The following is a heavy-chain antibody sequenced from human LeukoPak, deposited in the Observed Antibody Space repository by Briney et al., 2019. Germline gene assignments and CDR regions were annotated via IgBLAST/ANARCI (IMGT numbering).Heavy chain of an antibody. V-gene: IGHV3-23*01. CDR1: GFTFSSYA. D-gene: IGHD6-13*01. CDR3: VKVQDSSSWFRAFDI. J-gene: IGHJ3*02. Sequence: PGGSLRLSCAASGFTFSSYAMSWVRQAPGKGLEWVSHISGSGGSTYYADSVKGRFTISRENSENVVYLQMNSLRAEDTAVYYCVKVQDSSSWFRAFDIWGQGTMVIVSS. CDR2: ISGSGGST.